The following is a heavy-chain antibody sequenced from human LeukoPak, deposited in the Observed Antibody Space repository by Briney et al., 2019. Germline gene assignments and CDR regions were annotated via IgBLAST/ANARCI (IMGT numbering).Heavy chain of an antibody. V-gene: IGHV1-69*04. CDR3: ASLGMVRGVIAY. CDR1: GGTFSSYA. J-gene: IGHJ4*02. D-gene: IGHD3-10*01. CDR2: IIPILCIA. Sequence: SVKVSCKASGGTFSSYAISWVRQAPGQGLEWMGRIIPILCIANYAQKFQGRVTITADKSTSTAYMELSSLRSEDSAVYYCASLGMVRGVIAYWGQGTLVTVSS.